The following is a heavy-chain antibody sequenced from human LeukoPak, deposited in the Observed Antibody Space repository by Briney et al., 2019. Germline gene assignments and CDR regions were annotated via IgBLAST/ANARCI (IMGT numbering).Heavy chain of an antibody. V-gene: IGHV3-30-3*01. D-gene: IGHD5-18*01. J-gene: IGHJ1*01. Sequence: SGGSLRLSCAASGFTFSSYAMHWVRQAPGKGLEWVAVISYDGSNKYYADSVKGRFTISRDNSKNTLYLQMNSLRAEDTAVYYCAREVLEDTAMATQYFQHWGQGTLVTVSS. CDR1: GFTFSSYA. CDR2: ISYDGSNK. CDR3: AREVLEDTAMATQYFQH.